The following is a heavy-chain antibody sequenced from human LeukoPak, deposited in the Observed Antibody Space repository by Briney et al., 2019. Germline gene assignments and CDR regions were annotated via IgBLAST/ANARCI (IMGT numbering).Heavy chain of an antibody. V-gene: IGHV1-24*01. CDR2: FDPEDGET. D-gene: IGHD3-9*01. Sequence: ASVKVSCKVSGYTLTELSMHWVRQAPGKGLEWMGGFDPEDGETIYAQKFQGRVTMTEDTSTDTAYMELSSLRSEDTAVYYCATLSQTGYYQEGNWFDPWGQGTLVTVSS. CDR1: GYTLTELS. J-gene: IGHJ5*02. CDR3: ATLSQTGYYQEGNWFDP.